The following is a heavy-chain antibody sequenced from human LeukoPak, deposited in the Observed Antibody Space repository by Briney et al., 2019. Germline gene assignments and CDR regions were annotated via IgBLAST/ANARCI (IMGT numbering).Heavy chain of an antibody. CDR2: IRSKAYGGTT. Sequence: GGSLRLSCTASGFTFGDYAMSWVRQAPGKGLEWVGFIRSKAYGGTTEYAASVKGRFTISRDDSKSIAYLQMSSLKTEDTAVYYCTRAHYDFWSGDYWGQGTLVTVSS. J-gene: IGHJ4*02. CDR3: TRAHYDFWSGDY. V-gene: IGHV3-49*04. D-gene: IGHD3-3*01. CDR1: GFTFGDYA.